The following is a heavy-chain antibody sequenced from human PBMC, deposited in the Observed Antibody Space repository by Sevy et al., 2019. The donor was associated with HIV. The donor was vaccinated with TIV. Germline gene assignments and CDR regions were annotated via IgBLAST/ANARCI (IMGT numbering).Heavy chain of an antibody. CDR1: GGTFSSYA. J-gene: IGHJ4*02. CDR2: IIPIFGTA. CDR3: ARGARSIAAAGLFDY. V-gene: IGHV1-69*13. Sequence: ASVKVSCKASGGTFSSYAISWVRQAPGQGLEWMGGIIPIFGTANYAQKFQGRVTITADESTGTAYMELSSLRSEDTAVYYCARGARSIAAAGLFDYWGQGTLVTVSS. D-gene: IGHD6-13*01.